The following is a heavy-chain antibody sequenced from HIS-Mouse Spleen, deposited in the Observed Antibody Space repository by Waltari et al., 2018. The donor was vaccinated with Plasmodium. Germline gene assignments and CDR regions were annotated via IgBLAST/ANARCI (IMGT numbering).Heavy chain of an antibody. CDR2: IYYSWST. CDR1: GGSIRSSSSY. J-gene: IGHJ4*02. V-gene: IGHV4-39*07. D-gene: IGHD3-16*01. CDR3: ARGRGACFDY. Sequence: QLQLQESGPGLVKPSEALSLTCTVPGGSIRSSSSYWGWIRQPPGKGLEWIGRIYYSWSTYYNPSLKSRVTISVDTSKNQFSLKLSSVTAADTAVYYCARGRGACFDYWGQGTLVTVSS.